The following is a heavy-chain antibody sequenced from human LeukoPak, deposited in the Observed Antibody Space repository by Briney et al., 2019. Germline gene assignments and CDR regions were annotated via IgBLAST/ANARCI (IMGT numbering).Heavy chain of an antibody. J-gene: IGHJ5*02. V-gene: IGHV3-53*01. CDR1: GFTGSNNY. D-gene: IGHD4-17*01. CDR2: IHSSGAT. Sequence: GGSLRLSCAASGFTGSNNYVSWVRQASGMGLEWVSAIHSSGATCYADSVKGRFTISRDTSKNTLYLQISSLRVEDTAVYYCTVFGDPNHWGQGPLVTVSS. CDR3: TVFGDPNH.